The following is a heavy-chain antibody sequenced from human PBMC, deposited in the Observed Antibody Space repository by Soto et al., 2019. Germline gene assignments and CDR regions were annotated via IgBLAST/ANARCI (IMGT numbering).Heavy chain of an antibody. V-gene: IGHV3-7*01. CDR3: ARDWPHWEMGYYYYMDV. J-gene: IGHJ6*03. CDR1: GFTFSSYW. CDR2: IKQDGSEK. D-gene: IGHD7-27*01. Sequence: GSLRLSCAASGFTFSSYWMSWVRQAPGKGLEWVANIKQDGSEKYYVDSVKGRFTISRDNAKNSLYLQMNSLRAEDTAVYYCARDWPHWEMGYYYYMDVWGKGTTVTVSS.